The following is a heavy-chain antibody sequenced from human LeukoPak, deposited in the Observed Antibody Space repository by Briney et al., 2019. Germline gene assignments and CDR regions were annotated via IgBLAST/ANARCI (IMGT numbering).Heavy chain of an antibody. CDR3: ARSPKGDSYGMDV. CDR2: IYSSGSA. Sequence: SETLSLTCTVSGGSINSYYWSWIRQPAGKGLEWIGRIYSSGSANYNPSLKSRVTMSVDMSKKQFSLKLTSVTAADTAVYYCARSPKGDSYGMDVWGQGTTVTVSS. CDR1: GGSINSYY. J-gene: IGHJ6*02. V-gene: IGHV4-4*07.